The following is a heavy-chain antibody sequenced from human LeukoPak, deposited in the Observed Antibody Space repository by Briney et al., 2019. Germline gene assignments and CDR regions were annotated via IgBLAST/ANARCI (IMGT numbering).Heavy chain of an antibody. Sequence: GGSLRLSCAASGFTFSSYAMNWVRQAPGKGLEWVSAISGSGGSTYYADSVKGRFTISRDNSKNSLYLQMNSLRTEDTALYYCAKDMGYSSSWYFDYWGQGTLVTVSS. CDR2: ISGSGGST. CDR1: GFTFSSYA. D-gene: IGHD6-13*01. V-gene: IGHV3-43*02. J-gene: IGHJ4*02. CDR3: AKDMGYSSSWYFDY.